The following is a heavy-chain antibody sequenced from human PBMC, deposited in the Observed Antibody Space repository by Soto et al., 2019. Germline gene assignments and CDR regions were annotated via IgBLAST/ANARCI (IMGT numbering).Heavy chain of an antibody. V-gene: IGHV1-2*04. J-gene: IGHJ6*03. CDR3: ARDRSYVRGNPRHYYYYMDV. Sequence: ASVKVSCKASGYTFTGYYMHWVRQAPGQGLEWMGWINPNSGGTNYAQKFQGWVTMTRDTSISTAYMELSRLRSDDTAVYYCARDRSYVRGNPRHYYYYMDVWGKGTTVTVSS. CDR2: INPNSGGT. CDR1: GYTFTGYY. D-gene: IGHD3-16*01.